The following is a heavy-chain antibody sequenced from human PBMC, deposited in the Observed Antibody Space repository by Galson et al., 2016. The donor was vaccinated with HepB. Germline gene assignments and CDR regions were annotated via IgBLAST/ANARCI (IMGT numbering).Heavy chain of an antibody. J-gene: IGHJ4*02. CDR1: GFTFNTYS. CDR3: ARDPWVDY. CDR2: ISSSSSTI. Sequence: SLRLSCAASGFTFNTYSMNWVRQAPGKGLEWVSHISSSSSTIKYADSVKGRFTISRDNAKNSLYLQMNSLRDEDTAVYYCARDPWVDYWGQGTLFTVSS. D-gene: IGHD1-26*01. V-gene: IGHV3-48*02.